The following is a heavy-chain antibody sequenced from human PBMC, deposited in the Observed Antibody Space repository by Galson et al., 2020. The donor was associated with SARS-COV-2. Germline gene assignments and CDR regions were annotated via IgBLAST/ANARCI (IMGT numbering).Heavy chain of an antibody. V-gene: IGHV4-61*02. J-gene: IGHJ4*02. CDR3: ARIHDSGDDIS. D-gene: IGHD4-17*01. CDR1: GASISASSYY. Sequence: SETLSLTCTVSGASISASSYYWSWIRQPAGKGLEWIGRIYMSGRTNYNPSLESRVTISLDTPKNQFSLRLNSVTAADTAVYFCARIHDSGDDISWGQGTLVTVSS. CDR2: IYMSGRT.